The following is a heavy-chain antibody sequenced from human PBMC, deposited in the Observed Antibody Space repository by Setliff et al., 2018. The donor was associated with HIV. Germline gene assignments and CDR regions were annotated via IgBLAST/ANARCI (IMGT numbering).Heavy chain of an antibody. CDR1: GYTFSTYY. V-gene: IGHV1-2*02. J-gene: IGHJ4*02. D-gene: IGHD1-26*01. Sequence: RASVKVSCKASGYTFSTYYIHWMRQAPGQGLEWLGWVNPASGGSNYAQNFQGKVTMTRDTSISTAYMQVTRLTSDDTAVYYCANSRHFSGDYSFDYWGQGTLVTVSS. CDR2: VNPASGGS. CDR3: ANSRHFSGDYSFDY.